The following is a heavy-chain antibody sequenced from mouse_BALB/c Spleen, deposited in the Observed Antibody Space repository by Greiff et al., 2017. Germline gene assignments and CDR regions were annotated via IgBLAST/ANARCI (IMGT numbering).Heavy chain of an antibody. Sequence: EVKLMESGGGLVKPGGSLKLSCAASGFTFSDYYMYWVRQTPEKRLEWVATISDGGSYTYYPDSVKGRFTISRDNAKNNLYLQMSSLKSEDTAMYYCAGYSPYYYAMDYWGQGTSVTVSS. J-gene: IGHJ4*01. D-gene: IGHD2-14*01. CDR2: ISDGGSYT. V-gene: IGHV5-4*02. CDR1: GFTFSDYY. CDR3: AGYSPYYYAMDY.